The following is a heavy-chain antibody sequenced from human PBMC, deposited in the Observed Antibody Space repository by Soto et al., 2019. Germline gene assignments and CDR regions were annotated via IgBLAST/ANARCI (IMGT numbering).Heavy chain of an antibody. CDR1: GDSINSDGYF. Sequence: TLSLTCSVSGDSINSDGYFWSWIRQHPGKGLEWIGSIHHFGTTYYNPSLSSRLNMSMDTSKNQFSLNLMSVTAGDTAVYYCARVICASSICYFPAWFDPWGRGTLVTVSS. J-gene: IGHJ5*02. CDR3: ARVICASSICYFPAWFDP. V-gene: IGHV4-31*03. CDR2: IHHFGTT. D-gene: IGHD2-21*01.